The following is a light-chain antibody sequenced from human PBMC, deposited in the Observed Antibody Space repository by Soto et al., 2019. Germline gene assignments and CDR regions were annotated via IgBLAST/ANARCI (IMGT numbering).Light chain of an antibody. V-gene: IGKV1-39*01. CDR2: AAS. Sequence: DIQMTQSPSSLSASVGDRVTITFRASQSISSYLNWYQHKXGKAPKXXIYAASSLQTGVPSRFSGSRSETDFARTISSLQREDFATYYCQQTDTFTRTFGQGTKVDIK. CDR1: QSISSY. CDR3: QQTDTFTRT. J-gene: IGKJ1*01.